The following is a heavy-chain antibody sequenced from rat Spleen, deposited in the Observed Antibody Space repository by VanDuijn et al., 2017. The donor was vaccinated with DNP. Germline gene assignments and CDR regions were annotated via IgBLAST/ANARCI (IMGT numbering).Heavy chain of an antibody. CDR3: VREEAYYGYDYFDY. V-gene: IGHV3-1*01. D-gene: IGHD1-6*01. CDR1: GYSITSNY. Sequence: EVQLQESGSGLVKPSQSLSLTCSVTGYSITSNYWGWIRKFPGNKMEWIGHISYSDSTSYNPSLKSRISITRDTSKNQFFLHLNSVTPEDSATYYCVREEAYYGYDYFDYWGQGLMVTVSS. J-gene: IGHJ2*01. CDR2: ISYSDST.